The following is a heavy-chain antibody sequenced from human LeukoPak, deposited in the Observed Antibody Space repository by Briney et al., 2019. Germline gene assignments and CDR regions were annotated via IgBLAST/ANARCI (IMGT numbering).Heavy chain of an antibody. CDR2: ISYDGSNK. Sequence: GGSLRLSCAASGFTFSSYAMHWVRQAPGKGLEWVAVISYDGSNKYYADSVKGRFTISRDNSKNTLYLQMNSLRAEDTAVYYCAGGTTVTNWFDPWGQGTLVTVSS. D-gene: IGHD4-17*01. V-gene: IGHV3-30-3*01. CDR1: GFTFSSYA. CDR3: AGGTTVTNWFDP. J-gene: IGHJ5*02.